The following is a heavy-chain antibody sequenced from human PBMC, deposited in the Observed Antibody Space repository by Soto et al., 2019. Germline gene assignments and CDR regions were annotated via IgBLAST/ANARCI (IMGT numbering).Heavy chain of an antibody. CDR3: AREHYDYVWGSPGGFDY. CDR2: IKQDGSEK. Sequence: GGSLRLSCAASGFTFSSYWMSWVRQAPGKGLEWVANIKQDGSEKYYVDSVKGRFTISRDNAKNSLYLQMNSLRAEDTAVYYCAREHYDYVWGSPGGFDYWGQGTLVTVSS. D-gene: IGHD3-16*01. CDR1: GFTFSSYW. V-gene: IGHV3-7*01. J-gene: IGHJ4*02.